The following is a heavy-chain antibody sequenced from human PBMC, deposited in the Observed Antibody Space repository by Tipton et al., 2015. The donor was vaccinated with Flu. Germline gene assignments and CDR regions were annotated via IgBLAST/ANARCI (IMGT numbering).Heavy chain of an antibody. J-gene: IGHJ3*02. D-gene: IGHD4-23*01. V-gene: IGHV4-39*01. Sequence: TLSLTCTVSGGSISSSSYYWGWIRQPPGKGLEWIGSIYYSGSTYYNPSLKSRVTISVDTSKNQFSLKLSSVTAADTAVYYCARVGSRYGGNAPGAFDIWGQGTMVPVSS. CDR1: GGSISSSSYY. CDR3: ARVGSRYGGNAPGAFDI. CDR2: IYYSGST.